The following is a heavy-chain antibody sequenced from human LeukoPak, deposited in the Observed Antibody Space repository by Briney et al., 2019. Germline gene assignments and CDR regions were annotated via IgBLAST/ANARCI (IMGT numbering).Heavy chain of an antibody. CDR3: AREPDYYDSSGSVDY. CDR2: ISYDGSNK. CDR1: GFTFSSYA. J-gene: IGHJ4*02. V-gene: IGHV3-30-3*01. D-gene: IGHD3-22*01. Sequence: GRSLRLSCAASGFTFSSYAMHWVRQAPGKGLEWVAVISYDGSNKYYADSVKGRFTISRDNSKNTLYLQMNSLRAEDTAVYYCAREPDYYDSSGSVDYWGQGTLVTVSS.